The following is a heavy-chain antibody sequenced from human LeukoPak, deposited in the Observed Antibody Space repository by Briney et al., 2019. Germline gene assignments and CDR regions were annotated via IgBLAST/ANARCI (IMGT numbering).Heavy chain of an antibody. CDR2: ISWNSGSI. J-gene: IGHJ3*01. CDR3: AKNHGNISAAGTWYAFDV. Sequence: PGRSLRLSCAASGFTFDDYTMHWVRQAPGKGLEWVSRISWNSGSIGYADSVKGRFTISRDNAKNALYLQMNNLRDEDMALYYCAKNHGNISAAGTWYAFDVWGQGTMVTVSS. CDR1: GFTFDDYT. D-gene: IGHD6-13*01. V-gene: IGHV3-9*03.